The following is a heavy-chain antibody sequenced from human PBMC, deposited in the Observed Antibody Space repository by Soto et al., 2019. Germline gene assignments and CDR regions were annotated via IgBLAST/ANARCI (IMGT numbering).Heavy chain of an antibody. CDR2: ISGSGGST. Sequence: EVQLLESGGGLVQPGGSLRLSCAASGFTFSSYAMSWVRQAPGKGLEWVAAISGSGGSTYYAYSVKGRVTISRDNSKNTLYLQMTSLRTTDTAVYYCAKDPGGMTTAPTEGCWGQGTLVTFSS. D-gene: IGHD4-17*01. V-gene: IGHV3-23*01. CDR3: AKDPGGMTTAPTEGC. CDR1: GFTFSSYA. J-gene: IGHJ4*02.